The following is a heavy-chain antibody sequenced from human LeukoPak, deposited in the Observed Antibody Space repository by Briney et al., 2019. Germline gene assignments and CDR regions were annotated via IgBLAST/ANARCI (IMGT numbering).Heavy chain of an antibody. CDR2: IYTSGST. V-gene: IGHV4-4*07. CDR3: ARAFDYGGNSDYFDY. CDR1: GGSISSYY. D-gene: IGHD4-23*01. J-gene: IGHJ4*02. Sequence: SETLSLTCTVSGGSISSYYWSWVRQPAGKGLEWIGRIYTSGSTNYNPSLKSRVTMSVDTPKNQFSLKLSSVNAADTAVYYCARAFDYGGNSDYFDYWGQGTLVTVSS.